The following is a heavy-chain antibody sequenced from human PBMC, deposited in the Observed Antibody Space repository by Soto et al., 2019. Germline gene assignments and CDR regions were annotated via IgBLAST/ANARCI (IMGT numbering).Heavy chain of an antibody. Sequence: SETLSLTCAVYGGSFSGYYWSWIRQPPWKGLEWIGEINHSGSTNYNPSLKSRVTISVDTSKNQFSLKLSSVTAADTAVYYCARGKRGYGHILYYYYGMDVWGQGTTVTVS. V-gene: IGHV4-34*01. CDR1: GGSFSGYY. J-gene: IGHJ6*02. D-gene: IGHD5-12*01. CDR2: INHSGST. CDR3: ARGKRGYGHILYYYYGMDV.